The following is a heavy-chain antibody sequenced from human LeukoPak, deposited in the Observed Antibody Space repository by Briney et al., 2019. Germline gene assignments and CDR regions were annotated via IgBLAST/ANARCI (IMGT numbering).Heavy chain of an antibody. D-gene: IGHD6-19*01. CDR3: ARDKGSGWYDY. CDR2: IYHSGST. CDR1: GYSISSGYY. V-gene: IGHV4-38-2*02. Sequence: PSETLSLTCAVSGYSISSGYYWGWIRQPPGKGLEWIGSIYHSGSTYYNPSLKSRVTISVDTSKNQFSLELSSVTAADTAVYYCARDKGSGWYDYWGQGTLVTVSS. J-gene: IGHJ4*02.